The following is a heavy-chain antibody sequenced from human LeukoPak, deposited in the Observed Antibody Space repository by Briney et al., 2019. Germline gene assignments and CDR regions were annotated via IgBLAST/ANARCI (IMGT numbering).Heavy chain of an antibody. Sequence: GGSLRLSCAASGFSFGSYGMSWVRQAPGKGLEWVAVIGDSGETTIYRDSVKGRLTISRDNSKNTLFLQMSGLRVEDTAVYYCAKGAPVGGTRHFDRWGQGTLVTVSS. CDR2: IGDSGETT. J-gene: IGHJ5*02. CDR1: GFSFGSYG. V-gene: IGHV3-23*01. D-gene: IGHD1-26*01. CDR3: AKGAPVGGTRHFDR.